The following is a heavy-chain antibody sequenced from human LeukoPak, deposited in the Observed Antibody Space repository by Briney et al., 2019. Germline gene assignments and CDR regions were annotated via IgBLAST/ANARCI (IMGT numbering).Heavy chain of an antibody. CDR1: GSTFSSYG. CDR2: ISYDGSNK. D-gene: IGHD6-19*01. V-gene: IGHV3-30*18. Sequence: GRSLRLSCAASGSTFSSYGMHWVRQAPGKGLEWVAVISYDGSNKYYADSVKGRFTISRDNSKNTLYLQMNSLRAEDTAVYYCAKLTHSSGWYGAEYFQHWGQGTLVTVSS. J-gene: IGHJ1*01. CDR3: AKLTHSSGWYGAEYFQH.